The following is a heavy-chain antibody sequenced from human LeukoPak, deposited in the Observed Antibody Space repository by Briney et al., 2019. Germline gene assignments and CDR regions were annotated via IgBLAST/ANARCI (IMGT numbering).Heavy chain of an antibody. J-gene: IGHJ5*02. V-gene: IGHV1-2*02. Sequence: ASVKVSCTASGYTFTGYYMHWVRQAPGQGLEWMGWINPSSGGTNYAQKFQGRVTMTRDTSISTAYMELSRLISDDTAVYYCARHMTTANNWFDPWGQGTLVTVPS. CDR1: GYTFTGYY. CDR3: ARHMTTANNWFDP. CDR2: INPSSGGT. D-gene: IGHD4-17*01.